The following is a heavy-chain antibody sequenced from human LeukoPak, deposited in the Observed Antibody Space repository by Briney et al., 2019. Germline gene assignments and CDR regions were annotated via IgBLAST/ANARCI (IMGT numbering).Heavy chain of an antibody. Sequence: GGSLRLSCAASGFTFSSYAMHWVRPAPGKGLEWVAVISYDGSNKYYADSVKGRFTIYRDNSKHTLYLQMNSLRAEDTAVYCCARASRSSPLLGELSFFDYWGQGTLVTVSS. D-gene: IGHD3-16*02. CDR1: GFTFSSYA. V-gene: IGHV3-30*04. CDR3: ARASRSSPLLGELSFFDY. J-gene: IGHJ4*02. CDR2: ISYDGSNK.